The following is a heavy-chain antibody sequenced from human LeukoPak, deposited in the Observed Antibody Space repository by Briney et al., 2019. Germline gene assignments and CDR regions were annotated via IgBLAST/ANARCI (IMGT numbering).Heavy chain of an antibody. J-gene: IGHJ4*02. D-gene: IGHD6-13*01. CDR2: ISSSGSTI. V-gene: IGHV3-11*04. Sequence: PGGSLRLSCAASGFTVSSNYMSWVRQAPGKGLEWVSYISSSGSTIYYADSVKGRFTISRDNAKNSLYQQMNSLRAEDTAVYYCARAYTTGRSSAPGYWGQGTLVTVSS. CDR3: ARAYTTGRSSAPGY. CDR1: GFTVSSNY.